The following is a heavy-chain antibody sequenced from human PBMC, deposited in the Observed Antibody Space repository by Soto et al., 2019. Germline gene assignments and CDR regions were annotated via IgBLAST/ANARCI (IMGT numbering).Heavy chain of an antibody. CDR3: AREVGCSGGSCYSFSWFDP. CDR1: GGTFSSYT. V-gene: IGHV1-69*08. J-gene: IGHJ5*02. D-gene: IGHD2-15*01. Sequence: QVQLVQSGAEVKKPGSSVKVSCKASGGTFSSYTISWVRQAPGQGLEWMGRIIPILGIANYAQKFQGRGTITADKSTSTAYMELSSLRSEDTAVYYCAREVGCSGGSCYSFSWFDPWGQGTLVTVSS. CDR2: IIPILGIA.